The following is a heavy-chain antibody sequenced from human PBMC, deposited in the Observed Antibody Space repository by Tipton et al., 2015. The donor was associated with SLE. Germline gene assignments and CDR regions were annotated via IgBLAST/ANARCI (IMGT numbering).Heavy chain of an antibody. V-gene: IGHV4-39*07. D-gene: IGHD2-2*01. CDR2: IYYSGST. J-gene: IGHJ6*03. CDR1: GGSVSSGSYY. Sequence: GLVKPSETLSLTCTVSGGSVSSGSYYWAWIRQPPGKGPEWIGTIYYSGSTYYYPSLKSRISISVDTSKNQFSLKLSSVTAADTAVYYCARYIVVVPAASYYYMDVWGKGTTVTVSS. CDR3: ARYIVVVPAASYYYMDV.